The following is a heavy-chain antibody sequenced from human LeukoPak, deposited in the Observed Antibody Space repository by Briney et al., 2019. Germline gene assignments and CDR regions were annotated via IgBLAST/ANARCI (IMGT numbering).Heavy chain of an antibody. CDR1: GFTFSSYW. CDR3: ARGTIAAAGYYYFDY. D-gene: IGHD6-13*01. CDR2: IKQDGSEK. V-gene: IGHV3-7*04. J-gene: IGHJ4*02. Sequence: GGSLRLSCAASGFTFSSYWMSWVRQAPGKGLEWVANIKQDGSEKYYVDSVKGRFTISRENAKNTLYLQMNSLRAEDTAVYYCARGTIAAAGYYYFDYWGQGTQVTVSS.